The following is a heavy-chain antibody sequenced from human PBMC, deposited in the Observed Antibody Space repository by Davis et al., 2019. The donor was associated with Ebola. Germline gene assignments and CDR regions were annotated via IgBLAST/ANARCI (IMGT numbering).Heavy chain of an antibody. D-gene: IGHD3-10*01. J-gene: IGHJ6*02. CDR1: GGTFTSYD. V-gene: IGHV1-8*01. Sequence: ASVKVSCKASGGTFTSYDINWVRQATGQGLEWMGWMNPNSGNTGYAQKFQGRVTMTRNTSISTAYMELSSLRSEDTAVYYCARGVRGGWYYGMDVWGQGTTVTVSS. CDR3: ARGVRGGWYYGMDV. CDR2: MNPNSGNT.